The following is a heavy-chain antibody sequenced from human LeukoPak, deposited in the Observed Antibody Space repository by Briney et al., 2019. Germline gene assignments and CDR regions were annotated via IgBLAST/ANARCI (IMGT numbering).Heavy chain of an antibody. CDR3: AREIAYYDSSGYYNYAGAFDI. CDR2: IYNSGTT. V-gene: IGHV4-4*08. Sequence: SETLSITCTVSGDSFSYFYWSWIRQPPGKGLEWIGYIYNSGTTSYNPSLKSRVTISLDTSQNQFSLKLSSVTAADTAVYYCAREIAYYDSSGYYNYAGAFDIWGQGTMVTVSS. D-gene: IGHD3-22*01. CDR1: GDSFSYFY. J-gene: IGHJ3*02.